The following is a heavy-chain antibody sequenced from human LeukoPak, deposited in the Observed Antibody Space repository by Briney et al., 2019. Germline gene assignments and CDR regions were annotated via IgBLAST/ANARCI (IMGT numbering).Heavy chain of an antibody. V-gene: IGHV4-30-4*08. J-gene: IGHJ5*02. Sequence: PSETLSLTCTVSGGSISSGDYYWSWIRQPPGKGLEWIGYIYYSGSTYYNPSLKSRVTISVHTSKNQFSLKLSSVTAADTAVYYCAREGTGYCSSTSYCYWFDPWGQGTLVTVSS. D-gene: IGHD2-2*01. CDR3: AREGTGYCSSTSYCYWFDP. CDR2: IYYSGST. CDR1: GGSISSGDYY.